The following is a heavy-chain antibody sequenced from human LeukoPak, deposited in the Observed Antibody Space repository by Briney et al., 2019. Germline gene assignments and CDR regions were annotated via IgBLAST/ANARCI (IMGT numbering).Heavy chain of an antibody. CDR1: GYTFTNYY. V-gene: IGHV1-46*01. J-gene: IGHJ4*02. Sequence: ASVKVSCKASGYTFTNYYMHWVRQAPGQGLEWMGIINPSDGKTNYAQKFQGRVTMTRDTSTSTVYMELSSLRSEDTALYYCAREIGPRQLHLWGSAFDYWGREPWSPSPQ. D-gene: IGHD5-18*01. CDR3: AREIGPRQLHLWGSAFDY. CDR2: INPSDGKT.